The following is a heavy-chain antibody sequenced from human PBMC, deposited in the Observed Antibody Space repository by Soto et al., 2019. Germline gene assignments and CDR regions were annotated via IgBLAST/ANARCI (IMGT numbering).Heavy chain of an antibody. Sequence: GGSLRLSCAASGFTFTTYSMTWVRQAPGKGLEWVAHITATGATTYYADSVKGRFTISRDTSKNTLYLQMNSLRAEDTALYYCAKCMQAYWNYDAHHIWGQGTMVTV. V-gene: IGHV3-23*01. CDR3: AKCMQAYWNYDAHHI. D-gene: IGHD1-7*01. CDR2: ITATGATT. J-gene: IGHJ3*02. CDR1: GFTFTTYS.